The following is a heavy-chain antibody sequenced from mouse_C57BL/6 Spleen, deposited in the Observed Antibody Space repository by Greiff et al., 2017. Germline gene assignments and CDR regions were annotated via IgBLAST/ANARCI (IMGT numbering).Heavy chain of an antibody. D-gene: IGHD2-4*01. CDR2: IYPGSGST. Sequence: QVQLQQPGAELVKPGASVKMSCKASGYTFTSYWITWVKQRPGQGLEWIGDIYPGSGSTNYNEKFKSKATLTVDTSSSTAYMQLSSLTSEDAAVYYCARRGYDYDYFDVWGTGTTVTVSS. CDR3: ARRGYDYDYFDV. J-gene: IGHJ1*03. CDR1: GYTFTSYW. V-gene: IGHV1-55*01.